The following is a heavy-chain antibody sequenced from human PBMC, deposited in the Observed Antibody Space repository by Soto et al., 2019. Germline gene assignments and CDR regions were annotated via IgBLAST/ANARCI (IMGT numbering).Heavy chain of an antibody. CDR1: GDTFSSYA. Sequence: QVQLVQSGAEVKKPGSSVKVSCKASGDTFSSYAFSWVRQAPGQGLEWMGGIIPIFGKPSYAQRFQGRVTITADKSTSTVYMELSRLKSEDTAVYYCARAGYCSGSSCYWFDYWGQGTLVTASS. CDR2: IIPIFGKP. CDR3: ARAGYCSGSSCYWFDY. D-gene: IGHD2-15*01. J-gene: IGHJ4*02. V-gene: IGHV1-69*06.